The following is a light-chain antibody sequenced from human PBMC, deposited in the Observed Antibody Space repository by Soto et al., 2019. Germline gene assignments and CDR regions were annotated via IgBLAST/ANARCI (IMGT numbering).Light chain of an antibody. V-gene: IGKV1-5*01. Sequence: DLQMTQSPSTLAASVVARVTVTRRASQSISNWLAWYQQKPGKAPKFLIYDASSLESGVPSRFSGSGSGTDFTLTISSLQPDDFATYYCQKYNNFPWTCGKG. CDR1: QSISNW. J-gene: IGKJ1*01. CDR3: QKYNNFPWT. CDR2: DAS.